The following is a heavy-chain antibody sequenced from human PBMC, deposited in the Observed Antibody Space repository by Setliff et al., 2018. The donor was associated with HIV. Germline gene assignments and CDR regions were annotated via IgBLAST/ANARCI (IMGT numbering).Heavy chain of an antibody. CDR3: ARVPVAGANWFDP. CDR2: VSQSGST. Sequence: SETLSLTCSVSGVSINRTDHYWGWIRQSPGKRLEWIGSVSQSGSTYYNTSLKSRITISVDRSKNLFSLKLISVTAADQGVYYCARVPVAGANWFDPWGLGTLVTVSS. CDR1: GVSINRTDHY. D-gene: IGHD2-21*01. J-gene: IGHJ5*02. V-gene: IGHV4-39*01.